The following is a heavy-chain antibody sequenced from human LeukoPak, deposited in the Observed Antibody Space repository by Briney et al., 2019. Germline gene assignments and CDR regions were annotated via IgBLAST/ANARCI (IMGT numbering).Heavy chain of an antibody. Sequence: GGSLRLSCAASGFTFSSYAVSWVRQAPGKGLEWVSGILDSGYSTYYANSVKGRFTISRDNSNNTLYLQMNSLRAEDTAVYYCAKLGGHPLHNYYVGVWGKGTTVAVSS. D-gene: IGHD3-16*01. J-gene: IGHJ6*03. CDR2: ILDSGYST. CDR1: GFTFSSYA. CDR3: AKLGGHPLHNYYVGV. V-gene: IGHV3-23*01.